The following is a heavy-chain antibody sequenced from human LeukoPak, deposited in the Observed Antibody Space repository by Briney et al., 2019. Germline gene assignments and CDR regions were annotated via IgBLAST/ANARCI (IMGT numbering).Heavy chain of an antibody. J-gene: IGHJ5*02. CDR1: GFTISNNY. V-gene: IGHV3-66*01. CDR3: AANHPFDP. Sequence: GGSPRLSCAASGFTISNNYMSWLRQAPGKGLECVAVLYSGGTTYYADSVKGRFTISRDNSKNTLFLQMNSLRAEDTAMYYCAANHPFDPWGQGTLVTVSS. D-gene: IGHD1-14*01. CDR2: LYSGGTT.